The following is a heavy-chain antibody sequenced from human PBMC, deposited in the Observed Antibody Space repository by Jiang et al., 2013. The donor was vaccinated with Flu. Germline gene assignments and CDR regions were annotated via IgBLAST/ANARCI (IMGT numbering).Heavy chain of an antibody. J-gene: IGHJ4*02. D-gene: IGHD3-22*01. CDR1: GGSISSGGYS. CDR2: IYHSGST. CDR3: ARSAGYYYDSSLGY. V-gene: IGHV4-30-2*01. Sequence: SGSGLVKPSQTLSLTCAVSGGSISSGGYSWSWIRQPPGKGLEWIGYIYHSGSTYYNPSLKSRVTISVDRSKNQFSLKLSSVTAADTAVYYCARSAGYYYDSSLGYWGQGTLVTVSS.